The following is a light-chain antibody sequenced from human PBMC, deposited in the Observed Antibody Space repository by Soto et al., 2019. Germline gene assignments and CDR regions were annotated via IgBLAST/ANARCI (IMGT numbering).Light chain of an antibody. J-gene: IGLJ2*01. Sequence: QSALTQPPSASGSRGQSVTISCTGTSSDVGGYHYVSWYQQHPGKAPKLMIYEVSKRPSGVPDRFSGSKSGNTASLTVSGLQAEDEADYYCSSYAGSNNHVLFGGGTKLTVL. V-gene: IGLV2-8*01. CDR1: SSDVGGYHY. CDR3: SSYAGSNNHVL. CDR2: EVS.